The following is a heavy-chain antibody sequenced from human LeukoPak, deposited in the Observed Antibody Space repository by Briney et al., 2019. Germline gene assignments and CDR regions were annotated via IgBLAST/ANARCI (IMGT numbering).Heavy chain of an antibody. D-gene: IGHD3-22*01. CDR1: GFTFDDYG. CDR2: INWNGGST. Sequence: GGSLRLSCAASGFTFDDYGMSWDRQAPGNVLEWVSGINWNGGSTGYADSVKGRFTISRDNAKNSLYLQMNSLRAEDTALYYCARDWGYYYDSSGYYRRAPFDYWGQGTLVTVSS. J-gene: IGHJ4*02. V-gene: IGHV3-20*04. CDR3: ARDWGYYYDSSGYYRRAPFDY.